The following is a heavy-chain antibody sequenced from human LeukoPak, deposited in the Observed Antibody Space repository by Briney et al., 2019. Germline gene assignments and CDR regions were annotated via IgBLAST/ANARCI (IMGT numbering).Heavy chain of an antibody. CDR1: GFTVRGTY. CDR3: AREGGTDCGAYLRY. Sequence: GGCLRLAWAAAGFTVRGTYMSGGRQAPGKGLEWGSVIYSAGDTFSADSVKGRFTISRDNSKNTVYLQMNSLRAEDTAVYYCAREGGTDCGAYLRYWGQGTLVTVSS. J-gene: IGHJ4*02. CDR2: IYSAGDT. V-gene: IGHV3-53*01. D-gene: IGHD4-17*01.